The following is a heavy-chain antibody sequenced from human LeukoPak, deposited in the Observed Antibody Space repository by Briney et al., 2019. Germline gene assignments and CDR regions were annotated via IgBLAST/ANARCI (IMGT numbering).Heavy chain of an antibody. CDR3: ARGPRSSDWYSIDY. D-gene: IGHD6-19*01. Sequence: SETLSLTCTVSGGSISSYYWSWIRQPPGKGLEWIGYIHYSGNSNYNPSLKSRVTISVDTSKSQFSLNLSSVTAADTAVYYCARGPRSSDWYSIDYWGQGTLVTVSS. J-gene: IGHJ4*02. CDR1: GGSISSYY. V-gene: IGHV4-59*12. CDR2: IHYSGNS.